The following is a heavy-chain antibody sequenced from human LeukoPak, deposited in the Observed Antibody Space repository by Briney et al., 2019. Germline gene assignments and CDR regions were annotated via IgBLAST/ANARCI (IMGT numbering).Heavy chain of an antibody. D-gene: IGHD5-12*01. CDR3: ARVIKTIVATKLDF. CDR1: GGSLSGYY. CDR2: INRSGDS. V-gene: IGHV4-34*01. J-gene: IGHJ4*02. Sequence: SETLSLTCAVYGGSLSGYYWSWIRQPPGKGLEWIGEINRSGDSNYNPSLQSRVTISVDTSKNQFSLKLSSVTAADTAVYYCARVIKTIVATKLDFWGQGTLVTVSS.